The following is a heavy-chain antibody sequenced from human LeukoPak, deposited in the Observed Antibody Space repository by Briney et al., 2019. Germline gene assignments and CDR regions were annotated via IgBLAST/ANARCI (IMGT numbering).Heavy chain of an antibody. J-gene: IGHJ4*02. CDR2: ISGSSDDI. CDR3: TSNSGYEKGF. V-gene: IGHV3-21*05. D-gene: IGHD5-12*01. Sequence: GGSLRLSCAASGFTFSSHRMNWVRQAPGKGLEWVADISGSSDDIHYADSVQGRFIISRDNSKNMLYLQMNSLRTEDTAVYYCTSNSGYEKGFWGQGNLVTVSS. CDR1: GFTFSSHR.